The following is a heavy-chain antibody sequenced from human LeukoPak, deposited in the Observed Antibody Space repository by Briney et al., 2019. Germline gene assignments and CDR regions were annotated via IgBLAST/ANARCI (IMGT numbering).Heavy chain of an antibody. Sequence: ASVKVSCKASGYTFTGYYMHWVRQAPGQGLEWMGWISAYNGNTNYAQKLQGRVTMTTDTSTSTAYMELRSLRSDDTAVYYCARDRPVLLWFGDVRNWFDPWGQGTLVTVSS. CDR3: ARDRPVLLWFGDVRNWFDP. J-gene: IGHJ5*02. D-gene: IGHD3-10*01. CDR2: ISAYNGNT. V-gene: IGHV1-18*04. CDR1: GYTFTGYY.